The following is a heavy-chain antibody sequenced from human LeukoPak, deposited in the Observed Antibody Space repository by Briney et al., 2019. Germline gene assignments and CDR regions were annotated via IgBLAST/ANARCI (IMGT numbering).Heavy chain of an antibody. Sequence: ASVKVSCKASGYTFTSYGISWVRQAPGQGLEWMGWISAYNGNTNYAQKLQGRVTMTTDTSTSTAYMELRSLRSDDTAVYYCARVRLGYCSGGRCYGDYWGQGTLVTVSS. CDR3: ARVRLGYCSGGRCYGDY. D-gene: IGHD2-15*01. CDR2: ISAYNGNT. J-gene: IGHJ4*02. CDR1: GYTFTSYG. V-gene: IGHV1-18*01.